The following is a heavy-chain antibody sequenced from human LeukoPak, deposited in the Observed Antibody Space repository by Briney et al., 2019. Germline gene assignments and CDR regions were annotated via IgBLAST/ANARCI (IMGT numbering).Heavy chain of an antibody. CDR1: GGSISSSSYY. V-gene: IGHV4-61*02. D-gene: IGHD3-22*01. J-gene: IGHJ4*02. CDR3: AREHDSSGYLYYFDY. Sequence: PSETLSLTCTVSGGSISSSSYYWSWIRQPAGKGLEWIGRIYTSGSTNYNPSLKSRVTMSVDTSKNQFSLKLSPVTAADTAVYYCAREHDSSGYLYYFDYWGQGTLVTVSS. CDR2: IYTSGST.